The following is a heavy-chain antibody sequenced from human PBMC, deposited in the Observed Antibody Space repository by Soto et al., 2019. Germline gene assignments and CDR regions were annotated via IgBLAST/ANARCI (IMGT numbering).Heavy chain of an antibody. D-gene: IGHD6-13*01. CDR3: ARDSSRYYGMDV. Sequence: SVKVSCKASGGTFSSYVISWLRQAPGQGLEWMGGIIPIFGTANYAQKFQGRVTITADESTSTAYMELSSLRSENTAVYYCARDSSRYYGMDVWGQGTTVTVSS. V-gene: IGHV1-69*13. J-gene: IGHJ6*02. CDR2: IIPIFGTA. CDR1: GGTFSSYV.